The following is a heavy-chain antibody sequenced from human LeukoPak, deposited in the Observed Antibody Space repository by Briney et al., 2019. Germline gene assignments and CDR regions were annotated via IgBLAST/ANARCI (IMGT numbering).Heavy chain of an antibody. CDR1: GFPFSTYW. V-gene: IGHV3-74*01. CDR2: MNADGRTI. CDR3: ATAGNYRLDS. Sequence: GGSLRLSCAASGFPFSTYWMHWVRQTPGKGLVWVSRMNADGRTINYADSVKGRFTISRDNAKNTLYLQMNNLRDEDTAVYYCATAGNYRLDSWGQGTLVTVSS. J-gene: IGHJ4*02. D-gene: IGHD1-7*01.